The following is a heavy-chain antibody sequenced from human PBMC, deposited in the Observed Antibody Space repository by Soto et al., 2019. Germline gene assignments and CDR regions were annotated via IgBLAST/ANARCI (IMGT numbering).Heavy chain of an antibody. J-gene: IGHJ4*02. CDR2: IYNNGNT. V-gene: IGHV4-39*01. Sequence: SETLSLTCAVSGGSISSSSYNWGWIRQPPGKGLEWIGSIYNNGNTYYNPSLKSRITIYVETSKKQLSLRLSFVTAADTDVYYCARHGAMLVVVTHFDHWGQGALVTVYS. CDR1: GGSISSSSYN. CDR3: ARHGAMLVVVTHFDH. D-gene: IGHD3-22*01.